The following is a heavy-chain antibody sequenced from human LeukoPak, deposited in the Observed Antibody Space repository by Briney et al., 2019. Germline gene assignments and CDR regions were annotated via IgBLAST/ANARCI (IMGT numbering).Heavy chain of an antibody. J-gene: IGHJ4*02. V-gene: IGHV3-23*01. CDR1: GFTLSSYA. CDR2: ISVSGNT. D-gene: IGHD6-13*01. CDR3: AKRHSSTWYFN. Sequence: GGSLRLSCAASGFTLSSYAMSWVRQGPGKGLEWVSAISVSGNTYHADSVKGRFTISRDSSKNTLYLQMNSLRAGDAAVYYCAKRHSSTWYFNWGQGTLVTVSS.